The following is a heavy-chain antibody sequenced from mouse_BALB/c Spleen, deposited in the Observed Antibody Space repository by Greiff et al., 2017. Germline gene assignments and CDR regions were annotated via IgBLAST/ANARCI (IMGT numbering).Heavy chain of an antibody. CDR2: ISSGGSYT. Sequence: EVKVVESGGGLVKPGGSLKLSCAASGFTFSSYAMSWVRQSPEKRLEWVAEISSGGSYTYYPDTVTGRFTISRDNAKNTLYLEMSSLRSEDTAMYYCARMITTRAMDYWGQGTSVTVSS. D-gene: IGHD2-4*01. CDR3: ARMITTRAMDY. V-gene: IGHV5-9-4*01. J-gene: IGHJ4*01. CDR1: GFTFSSYA.